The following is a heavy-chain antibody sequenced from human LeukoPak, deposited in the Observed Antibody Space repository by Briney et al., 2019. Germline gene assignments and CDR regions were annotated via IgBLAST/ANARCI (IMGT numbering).Heavy chain of an antibody. CDR3: AREEGAPIAAANV. CDR1: GYTFTTYY. Sequence: GASVKVSCKASGYTFTTYYISWVRQAPGQGLEWMGWISAYNGNTNYAQKFQGRVTMTTDTSTSTAYMELRSLRSDDTAVYYCAREEGAPIAAANVWVLGTMVTVSS. CDR2: ISAYNGNT. J-gene: IGHJ3*01. D-gene: IGHD6-13*01. V-gene: IGHV1-18*01.